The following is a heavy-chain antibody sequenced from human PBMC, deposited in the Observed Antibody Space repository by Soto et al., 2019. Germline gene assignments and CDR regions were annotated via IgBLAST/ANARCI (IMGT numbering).Heavy chain of an antibody. V-gene: IGHV3-30*18. CDR2: VSYDESHV. CDR3: AKEMFPQTLPIRSSPWGDS. CDR1: GFTLSTFG. D-gene: IGHD6-6*01. J-gene: IGHJ5*01. Sequence: GGSLRLSCAASGFTLSTFGIHWVRQAPGKGLEWVALVSYDESHVYYADSVKGRFAISRDISKNTVYLQMDSLRSEDTAIYYCAKEMFPQTLPIRSSPWGDSWGQGTLVTVSS.